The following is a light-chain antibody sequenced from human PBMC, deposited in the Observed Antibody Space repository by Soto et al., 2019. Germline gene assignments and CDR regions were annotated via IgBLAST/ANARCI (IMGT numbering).Light chain of an antibody. CDR3: AAWDDSLNRLL. CDR1: TSNIGSNT. CDR2: FNN. Sequence: QSVLTQPPSASGTPGQGVTISCSGGTSNIGSNTVNWYQQLPGTAPKLLIYFNNRRPSGVPDRFSGSKSGTSASLAISGLQSEEEADYTCAAWDDSLNRLLFGGGTKLTVL. V-gene: IGLV1-44*01. J-gene: IGLJ2*01.